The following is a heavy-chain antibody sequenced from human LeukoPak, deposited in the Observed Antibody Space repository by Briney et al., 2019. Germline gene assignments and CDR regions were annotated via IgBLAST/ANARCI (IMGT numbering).Heavy chain of an antibody. Sequence: ASVKVSCKASGYTFTGYYMHWVRQAPGQGLEWMGWINPNSGGTNYAQKFQGRVTMTRDTSISTAYMELSSLRSDDTAVYYCAREHSSGWYPDDWGQGTLVTVSS. J-gene: IGHJ4*02. D-gene: IGHD6-19*01. CDR1: GYTFTGYY. CDR2: INPNSGGT. CDR3: AREHSSGWYPDD. V-gene: IGHV1-2*02.